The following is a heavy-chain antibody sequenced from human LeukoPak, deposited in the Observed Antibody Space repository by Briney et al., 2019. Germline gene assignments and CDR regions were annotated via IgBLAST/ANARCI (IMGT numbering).Heavy chain of an antibody. Sequence: SETLSLTCTVSGGSISNYYWSWIRQPPGKGLEWIGYISHSGNTNYNPSLKSRVAISLDTSKYQFSLILSSVTAADTAVYYCARVGRGDYVWGSYSFDYWGQGTLVTVSS. CDR2: ISHSGNT. D-gene: IGHD3-16*01. V-gene: IGHV4-59*01. J-gene: IGHJ4*02. CDR3: ARVGRGDYVWGSYSFDY. CDR1: GGSISNYY.